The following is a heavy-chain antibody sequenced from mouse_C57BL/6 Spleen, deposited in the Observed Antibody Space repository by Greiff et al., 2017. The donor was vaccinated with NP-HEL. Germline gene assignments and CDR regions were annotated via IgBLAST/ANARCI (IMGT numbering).Heavy chain of an antibody. CDR2: IDPENGDT. CDR3: TTTMVTLDY. D-gene: IGHD2-2*01. CDR1: GFNIKDDY. Sequence: VQLKQSGAELVRPGASVKLSCTASGFNIKDDYMHWVKQRPEQGLEWIGWIDPENGDTEYASKFQGKATITADTSSNTAYLQLSSLTSEDTAVYYCTTTMVTLDYWGQGTSVTVSS. V-gene: IGHV14-4*01. J-gene: IGHJ4*01.